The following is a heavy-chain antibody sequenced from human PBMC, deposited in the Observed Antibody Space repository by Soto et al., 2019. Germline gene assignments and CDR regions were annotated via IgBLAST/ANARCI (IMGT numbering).Heavy chain of an antibody. Sequence: SETLSLTCSLSGGAIGGYYCSWMRQPPGKALEWIGYVSYSGSTDYHPSLKSRVSISIDTSKNQFSLKMISVTAADTAVYYCARHGSDSGWFFFDPWGQGALVTVSS. V-gene: IGHV4-59*08. CDR2: VSYSGST. CDR3: ARHGSDSGWFFFDP. CDR1: GGAIGGYY. J-gene: IGHJ5*02. D-gene: IGHD6-19*01.